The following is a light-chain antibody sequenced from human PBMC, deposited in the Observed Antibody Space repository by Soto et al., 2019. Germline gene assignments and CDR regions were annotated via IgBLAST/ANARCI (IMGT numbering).Light chain of an antibody. CDR3: QQYDTLPPS. CDR1: QDITNY. J-gene: IGKJ2*01. V-gene: IGKV1-33*01. Sequence: QMTQSPASLSASVGDRVTITCQATQDITNYLDWYQHKAGKAPKLLIYDASNLQTGVPSRFSGSGSGTDFTFTITGLQPEDFATYYCQQYDTLPPSFGQGTKLEIK. CDR2: DAS.